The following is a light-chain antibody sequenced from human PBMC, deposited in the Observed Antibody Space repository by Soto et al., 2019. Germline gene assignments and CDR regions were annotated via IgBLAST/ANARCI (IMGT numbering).Light chain of an antibody. J-gene: IGKJ2*01. CDR2: GAS. CDR3: QQYNNWPYT. Sequence: EIVMTPSPATLYVSPGDRATLSCRASQSASSTLAWYQQKPGQAPRLHNNGASVRAPGIPARFSGGGSGTDFTLTISNLQSEDFAMYDCQQYNNWPYTFGQGTKLEIK. V-gene: IGKV3-15*01. CDR1: QSASST.